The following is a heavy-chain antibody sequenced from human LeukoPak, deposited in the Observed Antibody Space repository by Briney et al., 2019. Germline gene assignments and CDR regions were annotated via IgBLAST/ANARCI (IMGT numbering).Heavy chain of an antibody. CDR3: AKEGGSYGDSYYFDY. J-gene: IGHJ4*02. CDR1: GFTFSSYG. Sequence: GGSLRLSCAASGFTFSSYGMHWVRQAPGKGLEWVAVISYDGSNKFYADSVKGRFTISRDNSKNMMYIQMNSLRAEDTALYYCAKEGGSYGDSYYFDYWGQGTLVTVSS. D-gene: IGHD4-17*01. CDR2: ISYDGSNK. V-gene: IGHV3-30*18.